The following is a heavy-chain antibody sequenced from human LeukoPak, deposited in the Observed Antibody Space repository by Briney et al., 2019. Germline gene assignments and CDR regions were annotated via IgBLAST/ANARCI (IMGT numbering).Heavy chain of an antibody. CDR2: INHSGST. V-gene: IGHV4-34*01. D-gene: IGHD3-10*01. J-gene: IGHJ6*03. Sequence: SETLSLTCAVYGGSFSGYYWSWIRQPPGKGLEWIGEINHSGSTNYNPSLKSRVTISVDTSKNQFSLKLSSVTAADTAVYYCARRLVRGARTGYMDVWGKGTTVTISS. CDR1: GGSFSGYY. CDR3: ARRLVRGARTGYMDV.